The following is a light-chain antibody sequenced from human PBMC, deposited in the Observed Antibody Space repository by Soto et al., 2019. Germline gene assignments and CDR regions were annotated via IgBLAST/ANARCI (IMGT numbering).Light chain of an antibody. CDR3: LQDYSYPWT. CDR1: QGIRYD. J-gene: IGKJ1*01. CDR2: ASS. V-gene: IGKV1-6*01. Sequence: AIQMTQSPSSLSASVGDRVTITCRASQGIRYDLGWYQQKPGKAPKLLIYASSSLQSGVPSRFSGSGAGTDFTLTISSLQPEDFATYYCLQDYSYPWTFGQGTKVEIE.